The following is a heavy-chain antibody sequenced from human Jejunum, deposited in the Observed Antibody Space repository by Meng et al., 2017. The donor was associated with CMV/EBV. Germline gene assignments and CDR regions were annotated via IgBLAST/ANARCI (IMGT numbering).Heavy chain of an antibody. CDR2: IYYSEIT. CDR3: ARYPALYGANSIFDS. Sequence: QGQLQESGPGLVKHPETMSLTCTVSVYSISSVGSSSYWVSIRQPPGKGLEWIANIYYSEITYYNPSLKSRVTISVDTSKNQFSLDLTSVTVAATAVYYCARYPALYGANSIFDSWGQGTLVTVSS. V-gene: IGHV4-39*07. J-gene: IGHJ4*02. CDR1: VYSISSVGSSSY. D-gene: IGHD4-23*01.